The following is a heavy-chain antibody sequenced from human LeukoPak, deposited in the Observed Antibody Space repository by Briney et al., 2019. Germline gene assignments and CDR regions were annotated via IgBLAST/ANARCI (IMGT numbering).Heavy chain of an antibody. Sequence: GGSLRLSCAASPFTSSGHWMSWVRQAPGKGLEWVANIKEDGSEKYYLDSVKGRFTISRDNAKDSLHLQMNSLRAEDTAVYYCARHYYDSSGYYYYYYGMDVWGQGTTVTVSS. CDR1: PFTSSGHW. CDR3: ARHYYDSSGYYYYYYGMDV. J-gene: IGHJ6*02. CDR2: IKEDGSEK. V-gene: IGHV3-7*01. D-gene: IGHD3-22*01.